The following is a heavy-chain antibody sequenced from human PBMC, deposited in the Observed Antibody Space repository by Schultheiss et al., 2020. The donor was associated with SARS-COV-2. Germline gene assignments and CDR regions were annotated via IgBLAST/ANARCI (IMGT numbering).Heavy chain of an antibody. CDR3: AREDYGDYLNWFDP. Sequence: SETLSLTCTVSGGSISSYYWSWIRQPAGKGLEWIGSIYYSGSTYYTPSLKSRITVSVDTSNNQFSLKLRSVTTADTAVYYCAREDYGDYLNWFDPWGQGTLVTVSS. CDR1: GGSISSYY. J-gene: IGHJ5*02. D-gene: IGHD4-17*01. CDR2: IYYSGST. V-gene: IGHV4-4*07.